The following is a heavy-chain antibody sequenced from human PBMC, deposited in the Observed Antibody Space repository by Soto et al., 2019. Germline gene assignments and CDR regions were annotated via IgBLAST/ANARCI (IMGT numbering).Heavy chain of an antibody. V-gene: IGHV4-59*01. J-gene: IGHJ6*02. CDR3: ARDLWGYCGADCYPLDV. Sequence: QVRLQESGPGLVKPSETLSLTCTVSGGSISRYYWSWIRQPPGKGLEWIGYMYNTGSTIYNPSLKSRVTISVDTSKNQFSLRLNSVTAADTAVYYCARDLWGYCGADCYPLDVWGQGTTVTVSS. CDR1: GGSISRYY. D-gene: IGHD2-21*02. CDR2: MYNTGST.